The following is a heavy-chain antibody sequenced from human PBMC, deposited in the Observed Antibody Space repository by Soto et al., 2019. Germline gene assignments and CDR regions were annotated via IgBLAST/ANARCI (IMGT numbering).Heavy chain of an antibody. CDR1: GYTFTSYG. D-gene: IGHD2-2*01. J-gene: IGHJ6*02. Sequence: GASVKVSCKASGYTFTSYGISWVRQAPGQGLEWMGWISAYNGNTNYAQKLQGRVTMTTDTSTSTAYMELGSLRSDDTAVYYCARKGYCISTSCPTYYYYYGMDVWGQGTTVTVSS. CDR2: ISAYNGNT. V-gene: IGHV1-18*01. CDR3: ARKGYCISTSCPTYYYYYGMDV.